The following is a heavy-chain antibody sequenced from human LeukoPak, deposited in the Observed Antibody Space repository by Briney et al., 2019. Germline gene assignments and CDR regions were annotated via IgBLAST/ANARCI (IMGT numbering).Heavy chain of an antibody. Sequence: ASVKVSCKASGYIFTSYYMHWVRQAPGQGLEWMGIINPSGGSTHSAQKFQGRVTMTRDTSTSTVYMELSSLRSEDTAVYYCARDQRGNSGSYAYWGQGTLVTVSS. CDR3: ARDQRGNSGSYAY. V-gene: IGHV1-46*01. D-gene: IGHD1-26*01. J-gene: IGHJ4*02. CDR1: GYIFTSYY. CDR2: INPSGGST.